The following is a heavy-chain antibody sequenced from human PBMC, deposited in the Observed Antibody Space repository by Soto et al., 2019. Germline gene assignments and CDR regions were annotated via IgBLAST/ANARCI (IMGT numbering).Heavy chain of an antibody. CDR3: TTDQSPTYDILTGYPYYYYGMDV. CDR1: GFTFSNAW. J-gene: IGHJ6*02. CDR2: IKSKTDGGTT. V-gene: IGHV3-15*07. Sequence: AGGSLRLSCAASGFTFSNAWMNWVRQAPGKGLEWVGRIKSKTDGGTTDYAAPVKGRFTISRDDSKNTLYLQMNSLKTEDTAVYYCTTDQSPTYDILTGYPYYYYGMDVWGQGTTVTVSS. D-gene: IGHD3-9*01.